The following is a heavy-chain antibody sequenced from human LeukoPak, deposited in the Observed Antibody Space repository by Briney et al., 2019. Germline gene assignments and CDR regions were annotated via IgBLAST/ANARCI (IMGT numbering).Heavy chain of an antibody. CDR3: ARELTYAVTADMDV. CDR1: GFTFSSYS. J-gene: IGHJ6*03. V-gene: IGHV3-21*01. Sequence: GGSLRLSCAASGFTFSSYSMNWVRQAPGKGPEWVSSISSSSSYIYYADSVKGRFTISRDNAKNSLYLQMNSPRAEGTAVYYCARELTYAVTADMDVWGKGTTVTVSS. CDR2: ISSSSSYI. D-gene: IGHD4-23*01.